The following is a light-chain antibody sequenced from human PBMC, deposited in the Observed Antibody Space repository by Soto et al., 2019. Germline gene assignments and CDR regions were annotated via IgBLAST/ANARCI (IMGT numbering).Light chain of an antibody. CDR1: SSDVGGYKY. J-gene: IGLJ2*01. CDR3: SSYAGTSNLI. V-gene: IGLV2-8*01. CDR2: DVS. Sequence: QSVLTQPPSASGSPGQSVTISCTGTSSDVGGYKYVSWYQQHPGKAPKLMIYDVSKRPSGVPDRFSGSKSGNTASLTVSGLQAEDEADYYCSSYAGTSNLIFGGGTKLTVL.